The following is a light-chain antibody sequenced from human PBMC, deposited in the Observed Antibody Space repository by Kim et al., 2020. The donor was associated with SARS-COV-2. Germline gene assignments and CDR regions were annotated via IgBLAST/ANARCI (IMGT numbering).Light chain of an antibody. CDR1: SSDIGGYNY. CDR3: SSHTSTSTVV. CDR2: NVN. J-gene: IGLJ2*01. Sequence: GQSITISCCGTSSDIGGYNYVSWYQQYLDKAPKLIIYNVNERPSGVSNRFSGSKSGNTASLTISGLQAEDEADYYCSSHTSTSTVVFGGGTQLTVL. V-gene: IGLV2-14*03.